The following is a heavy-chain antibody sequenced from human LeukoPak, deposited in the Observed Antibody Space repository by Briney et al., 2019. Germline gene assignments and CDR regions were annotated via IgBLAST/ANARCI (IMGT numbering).Heavy chain of an antibody. Sequence: PSETLSLTCTVSGGSISSYYWSWIRQPPGKGLEWIGEINHSGSTNYNPSLKSRVTISVDTSKNQFSLKLSSVTAADTAVYFCAKDHKWWREYFYASGTYRGLFDYWGQGTLVTVSS. D-gene: IGHD3-10*01. J-gene: IGHJ4*02. CDR1: GGSISSYY. CDR2: INHSGST. CDR3: AKDHKWWREYFYASGTYRGLFDY. V-gene: IGHV4-34*01.